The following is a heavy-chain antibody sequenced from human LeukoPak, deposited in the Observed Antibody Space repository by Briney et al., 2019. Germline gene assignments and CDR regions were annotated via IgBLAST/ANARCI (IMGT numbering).Heavy chain of an antibody. CDR2: LSSGGSP. V-gene: IGHV3-66*01. D-gene: IGHD2-8*01. CDR1: GFTVSSNY. Sequence: PGGSLRLSCAASGFTVSSNYMTWVRQAPGKGLEWVSTLSSGGSPYYADSVKGRFTLSRDNSKNTLYLQMNSLTAEDTGVYYCAFNGNWGQGTLVTVSS. J-gene: IGHJ4*02. CDR3: AFNGN.